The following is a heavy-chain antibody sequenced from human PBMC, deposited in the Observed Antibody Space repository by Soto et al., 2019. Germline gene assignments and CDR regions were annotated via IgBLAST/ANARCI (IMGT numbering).Heavy chain of an antibody. J-gene: IGHJ6*02. D-gene: IGHD3-22*01. Sequence: GGSLRLSCAASGFTFDDYAMHWVRQAPGKGLEWVSLISWDGGSTYYADSVKGRFTISRDNSKNSLYLQMNSLRAEDTALYYCAKDHAAWGDYYDRSGYYYGMDVWGQGTTVTVSS. V-gene: IGHV3-43D*03. CDR2: ISWDGGST. CDR3: AKDHAAWGDYYDRSGYYYGMDV. CDR1: GFTFDDYA.